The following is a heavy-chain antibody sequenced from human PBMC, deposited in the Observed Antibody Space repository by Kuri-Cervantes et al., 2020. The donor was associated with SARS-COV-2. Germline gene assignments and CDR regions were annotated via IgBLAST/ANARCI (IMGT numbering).Heavy chain of an antibody. J-gene: IGHJ6*02. Sequence: SETLSLTCAVYGGSFSGYYWSWIRQPPGKGLEWIGEINHSGSTNYNPSLKRRVTISVDTSKNQFSLKLSSVTAADTAVYYCARATKVVPAAITKRGGMAVWGQGTKVTVSS. V-gene: IGHV4-34*01. CDR1: GGSFSGYY. CDR2: INHSGST. CDR3: ARATKVVPAAITKRGGMAV. D-gene: IGHD2-2*01.